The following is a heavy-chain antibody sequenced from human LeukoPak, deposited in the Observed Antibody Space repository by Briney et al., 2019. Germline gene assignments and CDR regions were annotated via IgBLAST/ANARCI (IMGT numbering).Heavy chain of an antibody. CDR2: IKSKTDGGTT. CDR1: GFTFSNAW. J-gene: IGHJ3*02. CDR3: TTDPDIVVVPAALDI. Sequence: GGSLRLSCAASGFTFSNAWMSWVRQAPGKGLKWVGRIKSKTDGGTTDYAAPVKGRFTISRDDSKNTLYLQMNSLKTEDTAVYYCTTDPDIVVVPAALDIWGQGTMVTVSS. D-gene: IGHD2-2*01. V-gene: IGHV3-15*01.